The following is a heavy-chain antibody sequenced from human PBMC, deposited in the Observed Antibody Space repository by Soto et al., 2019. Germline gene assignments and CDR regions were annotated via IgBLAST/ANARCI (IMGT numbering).Heavy chain of an antibody. J-gene: IGHJ6*02. CDR3: AKGEATWIQLWLKYYYYGMDV. Sequence: SLRVSCAACGFTFSSYGMHWVRQSPGKGLDCVAVMSYDGSNKYYADSVKGRFTISRDNSKNTLYLQMNSLRAEDTAVYYCAKGEATWIQLWLKYYYYGMDVWGQGNTVTVSS. CDR2: MSYDGSNK. CDR1: GFTFSSYG. V-gene: IGHV3-30*18. D-gene: IGHD5-18*01.